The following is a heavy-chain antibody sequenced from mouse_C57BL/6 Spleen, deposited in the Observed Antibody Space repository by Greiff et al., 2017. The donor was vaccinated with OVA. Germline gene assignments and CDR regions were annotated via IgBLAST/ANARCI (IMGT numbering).Heavy chain of an antibody. Sequence: VQLVESGPGLVQPSQSLSITCTVSGFSLTSYGVHWVRQSPGKGLEWLGVIWSGGSTDYNAAFISRLSISKDNSKSQVFFKMNSLQADDTAIYYCARNPFTTVVAPYAMDYWGQGTSVTVSS. CDR1: GFSLTSYG. CDR2: IWSGGST. V-gene: IGHV2-2*01. CDR3: ARNPFTTVVAPYAMDY. J-gene: IGHJ4*01. D-gene: IGHD1-1*01.